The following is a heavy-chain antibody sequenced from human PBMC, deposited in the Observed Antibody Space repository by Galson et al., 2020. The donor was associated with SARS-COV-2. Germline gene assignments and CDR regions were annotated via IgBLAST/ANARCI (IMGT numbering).Heavy chain of an antibody. CDR3: ARAAHYGSYLDAVDI. D-gene: IGHD2-15*01. CDR2: IYYSGST. CDR1: GGSLSTYY. V-gene: IGHV4-59*01. Sequence: SETLSLTCTVSGGSLSTYYWNWIRQTPEKGLEWIGYIYYSGSTKYNPSLQSRVTISVDASKNQFSLKLNSVTAADTAVYYCARAAHYGSYLDAVDIWGQGTKVTVSS. J-gene: IGHJ3*02.